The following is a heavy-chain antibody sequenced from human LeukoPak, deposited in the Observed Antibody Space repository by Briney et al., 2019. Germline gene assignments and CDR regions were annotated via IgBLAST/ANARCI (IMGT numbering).Heavy chain of an antibody. Sequence: PGGSLRLSCAASGFTFSSYWMSWVRQAPGKGLEWVANIKQDGSEKYYVDSVKGRFTISRDNAKNSLYLQMNSLRAEDTAVYYCARHLDGGSSWRYFDYWGQGTLVTVSS. CDR2: IKQDGSEK. D-gene: IGHD6-13*01. V-gene: IGHV3-7*03. J-gene: IGHJ4*02. CDR1: GFTFSSYW. CDR3: ARHLDGGSSWRYFDY.